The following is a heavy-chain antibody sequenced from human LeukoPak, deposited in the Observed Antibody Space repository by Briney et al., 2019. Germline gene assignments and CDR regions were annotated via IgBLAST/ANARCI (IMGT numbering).Heavy chain of an antibody. V-gene: IGHV4-59*01. CDR1: GGSISSYY. J-gene: IGHJ5*02. CDR3: ARKIEVADSNWFDP. CDR2: VYYTGST. D-gene: IGHD6-19*01. Sequence: PSETLSLTCTVSGGSISSYYWSWVRQPPGKGLEWIGFVYYTGSTNYSPSLKSRVTISVDTSKNQFSLKLRSVTAADTAVYYCARKIEVADSNWFDPWGQGTLVTVSS.